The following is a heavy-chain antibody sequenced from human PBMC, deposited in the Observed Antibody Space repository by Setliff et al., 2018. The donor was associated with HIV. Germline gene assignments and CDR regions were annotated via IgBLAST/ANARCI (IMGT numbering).Heavy chain of an antibody. V-gene: IGHV3-48*03. CDR2: ISTSGNTI. CDR3: ARDQFNTGGFDN. CDR1: GLTFSTSE. D-gene: IGHD1-1*01. Sequence: GGSLRLSCAASGLTFSTSEMNWVRQAPGEGLEWLSYISTSGNTIYDADSVKGRFTISRDNAKNSVYLQMTSLRAEDSAVYYCARDQFNTGGFDNWGQGTVVTVSS. J-gene: IGHJ4*02.